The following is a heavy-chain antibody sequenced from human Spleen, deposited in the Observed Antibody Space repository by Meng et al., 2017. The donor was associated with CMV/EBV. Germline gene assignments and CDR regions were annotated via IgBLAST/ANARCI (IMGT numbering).Heavy chain of an antibody. CDR2: FFYSGST. Sequence: SETLSLTCTVSGGSISSYYWSWIRQPPGKGLEWIGDFFYSGSTNYNPSLKSRVTISVDTSKNQFSLRLNSVAAADTAVYYCARGGTVVIPLDYWGQGTLVTVSS. CDR3: ARGGTVVIPLDY. D-gene: IGHD4-23*01. V-gene: IGHV4-59*01. CDR1: GGSISSYY. J-gene: IGHJ4*02.